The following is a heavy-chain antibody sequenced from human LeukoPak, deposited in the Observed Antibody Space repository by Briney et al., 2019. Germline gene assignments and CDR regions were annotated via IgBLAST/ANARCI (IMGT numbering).Heavy chain of an antibody. CDR3: VTGNYRSFYYYYMDV. V-gene: IGHV3-48*03. CDR2: ITSTGSDT. D-gene: IGHD1-7*01. J-gene: IGHJ6*03. CDR1: GFTSGSYD. Sequence: GGSLRLSCAGSGFTSGSYDKNWVRQAPGRGLEWVSFITSTGSDTYYADSVRGRFATSRDNAKDSLYLQMNSLRVEDTAVYYCVTGNYRSFYYYYMDVWGKGTTVIVSS.